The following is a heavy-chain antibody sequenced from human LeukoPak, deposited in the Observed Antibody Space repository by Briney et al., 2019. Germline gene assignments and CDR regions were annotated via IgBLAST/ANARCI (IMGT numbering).Heavy chain of an antibody. CDR2: ISGSGSST. CDR3: ARTGDCTNGICYTADFDY. CDR1: GFTFSSYA. D-gene: IGHD2-8*01. Sequence: GGSLRLSCAASGFTFSSYAMSWVRQAPGKGLEWVSAISGSGSSTYYADSVKGRFTVSRDNSKNTLYLQMNSLRAEDTAVYYCARTGDCTNGICYTADFDYWGRGTLVTVSS. J-gene: IGHJ4*02. V-gene: IGHV3-23*01.